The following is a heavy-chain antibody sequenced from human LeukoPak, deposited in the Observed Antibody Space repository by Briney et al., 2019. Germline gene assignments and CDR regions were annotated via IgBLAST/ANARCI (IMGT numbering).Heavy chain of an antibody. CDR2: IEGDGSRT. Sequence: PGESLRLSCAASGFTFRNYWMHWVRQAPGKGLVWVSSIEGDGSRTNYADSVKGRFTISRDNAENTLYLQMNSLRGEDTAVYFCARATSGTSYEYWGQGTLVTVSS. J-gene: IGHJ4*02. CDR3: ARATSGTSYEY. V-gene: IGHV3-74*01. CDR1: GFTFRNYW. D-gene: IGHD3-10*01.